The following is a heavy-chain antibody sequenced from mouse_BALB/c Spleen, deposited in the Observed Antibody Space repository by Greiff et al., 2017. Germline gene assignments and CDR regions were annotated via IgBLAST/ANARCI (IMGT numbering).Heavy chain of an antibody. V-gene: IGHV5-4*02. D-gene: IGHD2-1*01. CDR2: ISDGGSYT. CDR3: ARDRDYDYGNYRFAY. J-gene: IGHJ3*01. CDR1: GFTFSDYY. Sequence: DVMLVESGGGLVKPGGSLKLSCAASGFTFSDYYMYWVRQTPEKRLEWVATISDGGSYTYYPDSVKGRFTISRDNAKNNLYLQMSSLKSEDTAMYYCARDRDYDYGNYRFAYWGQGTLVTVSA.